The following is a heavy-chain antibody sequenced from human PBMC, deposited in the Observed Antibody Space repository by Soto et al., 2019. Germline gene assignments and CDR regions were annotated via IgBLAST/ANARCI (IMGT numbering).Heavy chain of an antibody. CDR2: MNPNSGNT. Sequence: ASVKVSCKASGYTFTSYDINWVRQATGQGLEWMGWMNPNSGNTGYAHKFQGRVTMTRNTSISTAYMELSSLRSDDTAVYYCARSVEWLASFDYWGQGTLVTVS. J-gene: IGHJ4*02. CDR3: ARSVEWLASFDY. D-gene: IGHD6-19*01. V-gene: IGHV1-8*01. CDR1: GYTFTSYD.